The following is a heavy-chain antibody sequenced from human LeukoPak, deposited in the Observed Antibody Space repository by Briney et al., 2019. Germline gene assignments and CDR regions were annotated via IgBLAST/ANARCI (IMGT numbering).Heavy chain of an antibody. D-gene: IGHD3-10*01. V-gene: IGHV3-23*01. J-gene: IGHJ6*02. Sequence: GGSLRLSCAASGFTFSSYAMSWVRQAPGKGLEWVSAISGSGGSTYYADPVKGRFTISRDNSKNTLYLQMNSLRAEDTAVYYCAKDKRRVLWFGELSHYYYYYGMDVWGQGTTVTVSS. CDR2: ISGSGGST. CDR3: AKDKRRVLWFGELSHYYYYYGMDV. CDR1: GFTFSSYA.